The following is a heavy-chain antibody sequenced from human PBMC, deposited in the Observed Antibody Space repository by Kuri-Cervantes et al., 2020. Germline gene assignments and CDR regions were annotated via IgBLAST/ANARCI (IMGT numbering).Heavy chain of an antibody. D-gene: IGHD3-16*01. CDR2: ICYDGSNK. CDR3: ARAGSDGFGFDY. V-gene: IGHV3-33*08. Sequence: GGSLRLPCAASGFTFSSYSMYWVRQAPGKGLEWVAVICYDGSNKYYADSVKGRFTISRDNSKNTLYLQMNSLRAEDTAVYYCARAGSDGFGFDYWGQGTLVTVSS. CDR1: GFTFSSYS. J-gene: IGHJ4*02.